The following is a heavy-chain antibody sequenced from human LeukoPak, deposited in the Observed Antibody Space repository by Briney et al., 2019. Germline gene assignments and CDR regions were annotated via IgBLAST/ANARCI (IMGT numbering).Heavy chain of an antibody. CDR2: IYPDDSDT. CDR1: GYSFTSYW. D-gene: IGHD6-19*01. Sequence: GESLKISCKGSGYSFTSYWIAWVRQLPGKGLEWMGIIYPDDSDTRYSPSFQGQVTITADRSISTAYLQWSSLKASDNAMYYCARQRRSSGWPNDYWGQGTLVTVSS. CDR3: ARQRRSSGWPNDY. V-gene: IGHV5-51*01. J-gene: IGHJ4*02.